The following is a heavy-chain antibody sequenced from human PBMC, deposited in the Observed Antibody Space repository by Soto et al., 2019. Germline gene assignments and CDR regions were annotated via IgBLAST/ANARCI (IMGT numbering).Heavy chain of an antibody. Sequence: GGSLRLSCAASGFTFSSYWMHWVRQAPGKGLVWVSRINSDGSSTSYADSVKGRFTISRDNAKKTLYLQMNRLRAEDTAVYYCARDRTRPSMTTALFYWGQGTLVTVSS. CDR2: INSDGSST. CDR1: GFTFSSYW. D-gene: IGHD4-4*01. V-gene: IGHV3-74*01. J-gene: IGHJ4*02. CDR3: ARDRTRPSMTTALFY.